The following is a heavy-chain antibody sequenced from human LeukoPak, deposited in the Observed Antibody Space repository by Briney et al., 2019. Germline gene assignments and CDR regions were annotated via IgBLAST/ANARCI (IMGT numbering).Heavy chain of an antibody. CDR1: GFTFSDHY. CDR2: ISNSGRTI. CDR3: ARVIATRPHYHYYMDV. D-gene: IGHD6-6*01. V-gene: IGHV3-11*04. Sequence: PGGSLRLSCAVSGFTFSDHYMSWIRQAPGKGLEWVSYISNSGRTIYYADSVKGRFTISRGNAENSLYLQMNSLRAEDTAVYYCARVIATRPHYHYYMDVWGKGTTVTVSS. J-gene: IGHJ6*03.